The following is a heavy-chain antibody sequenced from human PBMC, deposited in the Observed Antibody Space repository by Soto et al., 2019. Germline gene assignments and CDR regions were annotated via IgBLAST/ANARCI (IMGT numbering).Heavy chain of an antibody. CDR3: TRDRGYCSGGSCHDAFDI. CDR2: IRSKAYGGTT. V-gene: IGHV3-49*03. D-gene: IGHD2-15*01. CDR1: GFTFGDYA. Sequence: GGSLRLSCTASGFTFGDYAMSWFRQAPGKGLEWVGFIRSKAYGGTTEYAASVKGRFTISRDDSKSIAYLQMNSLKTEDTAVYYCTRDRGYCSGGSCHDAFDIWGQGTMVTVSS. J-gene: IGHJ3*02.